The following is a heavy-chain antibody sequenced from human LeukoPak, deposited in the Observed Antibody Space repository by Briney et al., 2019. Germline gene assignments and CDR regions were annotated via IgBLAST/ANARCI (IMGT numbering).Heavy chain of an antibody. J-gene: IGHJ4*02. Sequence: GGSLRLSCAASGFTFDDYAMHWVRQAPGKGLEWVSLISGDGGSTYYADSVKGRFTISRDNSKNSLYLQMNSLRTKDTALYYCAKGNGYHLDYWGQGTLVTVSS. CDR2: ISGDGGST. CDR1: GFTFDDYA. D-gene: IGHD5-18*01. V-gene: IGHV3-43*02. CDR3: AKGNGYHLDY.